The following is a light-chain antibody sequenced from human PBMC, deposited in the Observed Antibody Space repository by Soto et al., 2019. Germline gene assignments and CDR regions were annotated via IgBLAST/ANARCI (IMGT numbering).Light chain of an antibody. J-gene: IGLJ1*01. V-gene: IGLV2-14*01. Sequence: QSALTQPASVSGSPGQSITISCTGTSSDVGAFTYVSWYQQHPGKAPKLIIYEVTNRPSGVSNRFSGSKSGNPASLTISGLQAEDEADYYCSSYTTSNTLVFGTGTKLTVL. CDR1: SSDVGAFTY. CDR2: EVT. CDR3: SSYTTSNTLV.